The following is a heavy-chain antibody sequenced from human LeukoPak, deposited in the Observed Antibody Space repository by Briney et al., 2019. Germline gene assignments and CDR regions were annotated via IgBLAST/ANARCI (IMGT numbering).Heavy chain of an antibody. J-gene: IGHJ4*02. CDR1: GYTLTELS. V-gene: IGHV1-24*01. CDR3: ATVLPQANDFWSGYPNFDY. D-gene: IGHD3-3*01. Sequence: AASVKVSCKVSGYTLTELSMHWVRQAPGKGLEWMGGVDPEDGETIYAQKFQGRVTMIEDTSPDTAYMELSSLRSEDTAVYYCATVLPQANDFWSGYPNFDYWGQGTLVSVSS. CDR2: VDPEDGET.